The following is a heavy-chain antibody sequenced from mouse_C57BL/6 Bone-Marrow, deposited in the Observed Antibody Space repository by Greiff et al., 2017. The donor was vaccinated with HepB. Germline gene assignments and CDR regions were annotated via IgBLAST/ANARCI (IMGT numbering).Heavy chain of an antibody. CDR2: IYPGSGST. CDR1: GYTFTSYW. Sequence: QVQLQQPGAELVKPGASVKMSCKASGYTFTSYWITWVKQRPGQGLEWIGDIYPGSGSTNYNEKFKSKATLTVDTSSSTAYMQLSSLTSEDSAVYYCARDGLRPYDAMDYWGQGTSVTVSS. CDR3: ARDGLRPYDAMDY. D-gene: IGHD1-2*01. J-gene: IGHJ4*01. V-gene: IGHV1-55*01.